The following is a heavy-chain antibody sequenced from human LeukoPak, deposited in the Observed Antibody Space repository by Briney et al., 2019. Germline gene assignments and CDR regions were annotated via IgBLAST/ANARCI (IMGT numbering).Heavy chain of an antibody. CDR2: IYHTSRT. CDR3: ARGGSRYQLLNWFDP. CDR1: GYSISSGYY. D-gene: IGHD2-2*01. V-gene: IGHV4-38-2*02. J-gene: IGHJ5*02. Sequence: SETLSLTCTVSGYSISSGYYWAWIRQTPGKGLEWIGSIYHTSRTYCNPSLRSRVTISVDTSKNQFSMKLSSLTAADTAVYYCARGGSRYQLLNWFDPWGQGTLVTVSS.